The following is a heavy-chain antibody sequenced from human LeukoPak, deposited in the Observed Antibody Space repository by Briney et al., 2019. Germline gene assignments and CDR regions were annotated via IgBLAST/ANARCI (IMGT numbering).Heavy chain of an antibody. D-gene: IGHD3-3*01. J-gene: IGHJ4*02. CDR1: GFTFSSYA. CDR2: ISGSGGST. Sequence: GGSLRLSCAVSGFTFSSYAMSWVRQAPGKGLEWVPAISGSGGSTYYADSVKGRFTISRDNSKNTLYLQMNSLRAEDTAVYYCAKGQDFWSGYYTNWGQGTLVTVSS. V-gene: IGHV3-23*01. CDR3: AKGQDFWSGYYTN.